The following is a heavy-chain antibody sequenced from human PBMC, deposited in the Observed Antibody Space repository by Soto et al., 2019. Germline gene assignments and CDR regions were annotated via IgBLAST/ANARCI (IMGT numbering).Heavy chain of an antibody. Sequence: QVQLVESGGGVVQPGRSLRLSCAASGFTFSSYAMHWVRQAPGKGLEWVAVISYDGSNKYYPDSVKGRFTISRDNSKNKLYLQMNSLSAEDTAVYYCARDQGGDGYNYWDYWGQGTLVTVSS. J-gene: IGHJ4*02. CDR3: ARDQGGDGYNYWDY. V-gene: IGHV3-30-3*01. CDR2: ISYDGSNK. D-gene: IGHD5-12*01. CDR1: GFTFSSYA.